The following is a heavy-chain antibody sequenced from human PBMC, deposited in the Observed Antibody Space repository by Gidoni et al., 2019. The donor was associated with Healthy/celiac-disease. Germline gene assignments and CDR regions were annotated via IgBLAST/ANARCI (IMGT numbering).Heavy chain of an antibody. CDR1: GFIFRNAW. J-gene: IGHJ4*02. CDR3: TTPSGR. CDR2: IKSKADGGTT. Sequence: EVQLGEYGGGVVKPGGSTRLSCGPSGFIFRNAWVSWARQAPGKGPEWFGRIKSKADGGTTDYAAPVKGRFAMSRDDSKNTLYLQMNSLKTEDTAVYYCTTPSGRWGQGTLVTVSS. V-gene: IGHV3-15*01.